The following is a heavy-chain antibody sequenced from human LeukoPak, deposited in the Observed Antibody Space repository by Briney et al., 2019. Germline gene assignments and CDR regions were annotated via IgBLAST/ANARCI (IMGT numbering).Heavy chain of an antibody. Sequence: GGSLRLSCAASGFTFSSYAMHWVRQAPGKGLEWVAVISYDGSNKYYADSVKGRFTISRDNSKNTLYLQMNSLRAEDTAVYYCARDPADALQWERHFQHWGQGTLVTVSS. J-gene: IGHJ1*01. CDR2: ISYDGSNK. CDR1: GFTFSSYA. CDR3: ARDPADALQWERHFQH. V-gene: IGHV3-30-3*01. D-gene: IGHD1-26*01.